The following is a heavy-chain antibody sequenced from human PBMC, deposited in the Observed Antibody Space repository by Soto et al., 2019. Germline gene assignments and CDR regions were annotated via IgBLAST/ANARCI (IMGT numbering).Heavy chain of an antibody. V-gene: IGHV3-30*18. CDR2: ISYDGSNK. D-gene: IGHD6-13*01. CDR3: AKYRSSWYVGYYYYGMDV. CDR1: GFTFSSYG. Sequence: QVQLVASGGGVVQPGRSLRLSCAASGFTFSSYGMHWVRQAPGKGLEWVAVISYDGSNKYYADPVKGRFTISRDNSKNTLYLQMNSLRAEDTAVYYCAKYRSSWYVGYYYYGMDVWGQGTTVTVSS. J-gene: IGHJ6*02.